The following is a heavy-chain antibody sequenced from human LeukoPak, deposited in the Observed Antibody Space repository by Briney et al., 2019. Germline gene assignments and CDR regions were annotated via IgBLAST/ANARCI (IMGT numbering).Heavy chain of an antibody. J-gene: IGHJ4*02. V-gene: IGHV3-7*03. CDR1: GFMFSSNW. CDR2: IKEDGTET. Sequence: GGSLRLSSAASGFMFSSNWMSWVRLAPGKGLEWVANIKEDGTETYYVDSVKGRFTISRDNAKNSLYLQMNSLRVEDTAVYYCAKEGRSLQTYWGQGTLVTVSS. D-gene: IGHD5-24*01. CDR3: AKEGRSLQTY.